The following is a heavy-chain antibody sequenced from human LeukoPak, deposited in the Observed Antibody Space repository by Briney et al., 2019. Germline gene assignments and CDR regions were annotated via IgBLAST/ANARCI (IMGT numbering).Heavy chain of an antibody. CDR2: IYTSGST. Sequence: PSETLSLTCTVSGGSISSYYWSWIRQPAGKGLEWIGRIYTSGSTNYNPSLKSRVTMSVDTSKNQFSLKLSSVTAADTAVYYCARDARSSSYVWGSYRPHYYYYGMDVWGQGTTVTVSS. CDR3: ARDARSSSYVWGSYRPHYYYYGMDV. V-gene: IGHV4-4*07. D-gene: IGHD3-16*02. J-gene: IGHJ6*02. CDR1: GGSISSYY.